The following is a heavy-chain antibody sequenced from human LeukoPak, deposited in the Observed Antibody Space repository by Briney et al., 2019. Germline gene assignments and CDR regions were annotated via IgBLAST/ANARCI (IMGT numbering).Heavy chain of an antibody. CDR1: GYIFSNYW. V-gene: IGHV5-51*01. CDR2: IYPRDSNT. D-gene: IGHD5-12*01. Sequence: GESLKISCKGSGYIFSNYWIGWVRQMPGKGLEWMGTIYPRDSNTKYSPSFQGQVTISADKSISTTYLQWSSLKASDTAMYYCARLDMVAMGHYWGQGTLVTVSS. J-gene: IGHJ4*02. CDR3: ARLDMVAMGHY.